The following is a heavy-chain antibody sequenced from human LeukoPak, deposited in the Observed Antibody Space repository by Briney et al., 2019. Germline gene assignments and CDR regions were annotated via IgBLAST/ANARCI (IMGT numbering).Heavy chain of an antibody. D-gene: IGHD2-15*01. V-gene: IGHV4-39*07. CDR3: AGGYCSGGSCYSRAFDI. Sequence: PSETLSLTCSVSGGSISSSTYFWGWIRQPPGKGLEWIASIHYSGSTYSNPSLKSRVTISVDTSKNQFSLKLSSVTAADTAVYYCAGGYCSGGSCYSRAFDIWGQGTMVTVSS. J-gene: IGHJ3*02. CDR2: IHYSGST. CDR1: GGSISSSTYF.